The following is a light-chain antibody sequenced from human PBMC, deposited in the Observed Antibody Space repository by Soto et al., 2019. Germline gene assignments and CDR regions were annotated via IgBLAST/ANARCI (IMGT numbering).Light chain of an antibody. J-gene: IGKJ4*01. CDR1: QSVTFD. CDR3: QQYTNLET. CDR2: GAF. Sequence: EIVLSQSPATLSVSPGRSATLSCRASQSVTFDLAWYQQSPGQAPRLLIYGAFKRATGVPARFSGSGSGTEFTLTISGLESEGFAVYFCQQYTNLETFGGGTRVEIK. V-gene: IGKV3-15*01.